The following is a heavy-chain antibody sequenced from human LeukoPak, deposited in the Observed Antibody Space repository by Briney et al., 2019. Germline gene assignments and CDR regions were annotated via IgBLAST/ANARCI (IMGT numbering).Heavy chain of an antibody. CDR3: ARGGSNSGWYGRDFDY. D-gene: IGHD6-19*01. Sequence: GGSLRLSCAASGFIFRTYWMHWVRQVPGKGLMWVSRINPDGTTTTYADSVKGRFTISRDNAKNSLYLQMNSLRAEDTAVYYCARGGSNSGWYGRDFDYWGQGTLVSVSS. CDR2: INPDGTTT. CDR1: GFIFRTYW. J-gene: IGHJ4*02. V-gene: IGHV3-74*01.